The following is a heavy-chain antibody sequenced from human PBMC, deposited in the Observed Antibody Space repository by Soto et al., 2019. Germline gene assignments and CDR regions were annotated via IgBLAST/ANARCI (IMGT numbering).Heavy chain of an antibody. Sequence: SGGSLRLSCEASGFPFSRYSLNWVRQAPGKGLEWVSSISIGGNDISYAESVEGRFFTSRDNVNNVLYLDINNLRPEDTAVYYCARMAYWGQGTLVTVSS. CDR1: GFPFSRYS. CDR2: ISIGGNDI. V-gene: IGHV3-21*06. CDR3: ARMAY. J-gene: IGHJ4*02.